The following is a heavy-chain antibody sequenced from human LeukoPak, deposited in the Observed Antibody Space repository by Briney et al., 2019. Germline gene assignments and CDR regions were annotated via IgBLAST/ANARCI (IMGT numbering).Heavy chain of an antibody. CDR3: ARLIPTSRGVLTVNWFDP. Sequence: SQTLSLTCTVSGGSISSGDYYWSWIRQPPGKGLEWIGYIYYSGSTYYNPSLKSRVTISVDTSKNQFSLKLSSVTAADTAVYYCARLIPTSRGVLTVNWFDPWGQGTLVTVSS. J-gene: IGHJ5*02. CDR1: GGSISSGDYY. V-gene: IGHV4-30-4*01. D-gene: IGHD3-3*01. CDR2: IYYSGST.